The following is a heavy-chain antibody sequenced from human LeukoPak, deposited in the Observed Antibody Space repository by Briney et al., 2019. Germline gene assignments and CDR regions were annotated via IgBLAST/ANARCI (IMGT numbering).Heavy chain of an antibody. V-gene: IGHV4-59*01. D-gene: IGHD2-15*01. CDR1: GGSISSYY. J-gene: IGHJ6*02. Sequence: PSETLSLTCTVSGGSISSYYWSWIRQPPGKGLEWIGYIYYSGSTNYNPSLKSRVTISVDTSKNQFSLKLSSVTAADTAVYYCAARYCSGGSCYSYGMDVWGQGTTVTVSS. CDR3: AARYCSGGSCYSYGMDV. CDR2: IYYSGST.